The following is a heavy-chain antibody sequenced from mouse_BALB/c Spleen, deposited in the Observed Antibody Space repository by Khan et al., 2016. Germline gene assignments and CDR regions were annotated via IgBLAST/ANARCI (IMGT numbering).Heavy chain of an antibody. CDR1: GDSITSGY. J-gene: IGHJ2*01. Sequence: EVQLQESGPSLVKPSQTLSLTCSVTGDSITSGYWNWIRKFPGNKLEYMGYISYSGSTYYNPSLKSRISITRDTSKNQYYLQLNSVTTEDTATYXWARSYYYDVGAFDDWGQGTTLTVSS. CDR3: ARSYYYDVGAFDD. V-gene: IGHV3-8*02. D-gene: IGHD2-4*01. CDR2: ISYSGST.